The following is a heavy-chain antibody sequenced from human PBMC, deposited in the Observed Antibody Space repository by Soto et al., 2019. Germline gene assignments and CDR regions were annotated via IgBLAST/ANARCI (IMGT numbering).Heavy chain of an antibody. CDR1: GGSISSSSYY. CDR3: ARGFSSGYTYGHDS. CDR2: IYYSGST. Sequence: SETLSLTCTVSGGSISSSSYYWGWIRQPPGKGLEWIGSIYYSGSTYYNPSLKSRVTISADTSKNQFSLTLSFVTAADTAVYYCARGFSSGYTYGHDSWGQGTLVTVSS. D-gene: IGHD6-25*01. J-gene: IGHJ4*02. V-gene: IGHV4-39*07.